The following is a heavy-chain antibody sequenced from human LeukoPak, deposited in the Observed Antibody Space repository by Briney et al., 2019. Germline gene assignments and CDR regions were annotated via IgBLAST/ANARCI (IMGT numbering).Heavy chain of an antibody. J-gene: IGHJ4*02. V-gene: IGHV4-59*01. CDR3: ERSYYDTSGYWLSYFDY. CDR2: IYYSGNT. Sequence: SETLSLTCTVSGGSMKNYYWTWNRQPPGKGLEWIGYIYYSGNTNYNPSLKSRVSISVDTSKNQLSLKLSSVTAADTAVYYCERSYYDTSGYWLSYFDYWGQGTLVTVSS. D-gene: IGHD3-22*01. CDR1: GGSMKNYY.